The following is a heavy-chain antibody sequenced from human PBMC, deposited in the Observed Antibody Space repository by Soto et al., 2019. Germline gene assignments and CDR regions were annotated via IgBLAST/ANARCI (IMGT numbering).Heavy chain of an antibody. CDR3: AKQQGPGTPYYYAMDV. D-gene: IGHD1-1*01. CDR2: IRSRGDRI. V-gene: IGHV3-23*01. CDR1: GFTFSSYA. Sequence: EVELLESGGGLVQPGGSLRLSCAASGFTFSSYAMTWVRQAPGKGLEWVSVIRSRGDRIFYADSVQGRFTISRDNSRNTLYXXMXXXXAEDTAVYYCAKQQGPGTPYYYAMDVWGQGTTVTVSS. J-gene: IGHJ6*02.